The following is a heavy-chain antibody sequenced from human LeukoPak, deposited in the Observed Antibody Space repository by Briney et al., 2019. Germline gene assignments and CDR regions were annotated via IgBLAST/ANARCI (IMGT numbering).Heavy chain of an antibody. CDR2: ISGSGGST. D-gene: IGHD5-12*01. CDR3: AKSSRGYSGHDSYYFDY. Sequence: GGSLRLSCAASGFTFSSYGMSWVRQAPGKGLEWVSAISGSGGSTYYADSVKGRFTISRDNSKNTLYLQMNSLRAEDTAVYYCAKSSRGYSGHDSYYFDYWGQGTLVTVSS. J-gene: IGHJ4*02. CDR1: GFTFSSYG. V-gene: IGHV3-23*01.